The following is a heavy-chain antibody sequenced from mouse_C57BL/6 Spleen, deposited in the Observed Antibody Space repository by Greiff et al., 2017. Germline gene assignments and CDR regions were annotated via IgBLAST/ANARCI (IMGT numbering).Heavy chain of an antibody. Sequence: QVQLQQSGAELVKPGASVKISCKASGYAFSSYWMNWVKQRPGKGLEWIGQIYPGDGDTNYNGKFKGKATLTADKSSSTAYMQLSSLTSEDSAVYFCARAHDGYFPHFDYWGQGTTLTVSS. V-gene: IGHV1-80*01. CDR2: IYPGDGDT. D-gene: IGHD2-3*01. CDR1: GYAFSSYW. CDR3: ARAHDGYFPHFDY. J-gene: IGHJ2*01.